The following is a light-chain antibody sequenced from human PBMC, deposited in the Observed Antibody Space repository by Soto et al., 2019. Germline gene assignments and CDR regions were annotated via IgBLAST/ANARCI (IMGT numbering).Light chain of an antibody. CDR2: KAS. J-gene: IGKJ2*01. Sequence: DIQMTQSPSTLSASVGDRVTITCRASQGISIWLAWYQQKPGIAPKLLIFKASSLESGVPSRFSGRGSGTEFTLTISSLQPDDSATYYCQQYHDSSPTFGQGTKLEIK. CDR3: QQYHDSSPT. CDR1: QGISIW. V-gene: IGKV1-5*03.